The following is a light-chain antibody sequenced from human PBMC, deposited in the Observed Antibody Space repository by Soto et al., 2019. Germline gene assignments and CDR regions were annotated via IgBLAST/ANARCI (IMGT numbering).Light chain of an antibody. J-gene: IGKJ1*01. V-gene: IGKV1-5*03. Sequence: DLQMTQSPSSLSASLGDRVTITCRASQSINIWLAWYQQKPGRATKLLIYTASTLESGVPLRFSGSGSGTEFTLTITSLQPDDFATYYCQQYNDYWTCGQGTKVDIK. CDR3: QQYNDYWT. CDR1: QSINIW. CDR2: TAS.